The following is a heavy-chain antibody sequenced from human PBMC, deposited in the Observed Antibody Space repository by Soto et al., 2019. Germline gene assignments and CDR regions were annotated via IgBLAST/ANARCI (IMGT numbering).Heavy chain of an antibody. J-gene: IGHJ6*03. CDR2: ISSNGVGT. CDR3: ARRARPDFYYMDV. CDR1: RFTLSGYA. Sequence: GGSLRLSCAASRFTLSGYAMDWVRQAPGKGLDYVSGISSNGVGTYYANSVQGRFTISRDNSKNTVYLQMGSLRPEDMAVYYCARRARPDFYYMDVWGKGTTVTVSS. D-gene: IGHD6-6*01. V-gene: IGHV3-64*01.